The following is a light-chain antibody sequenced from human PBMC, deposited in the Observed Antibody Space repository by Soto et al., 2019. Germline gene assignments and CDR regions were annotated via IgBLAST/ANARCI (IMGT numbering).Light chain of an antibody. CDR1: SGHTTYA. CDR2: VNIDGSH. Sequence: QAVVTQSPSTSASLGASVTLTCTRTSGHTTYAITWHQQQPEKGPRYMMRVNIDGSHSKGDGIPDRFSGSSSGAERYLTISSLQAEDEADYYCQTWGTGVHLVFGEGTKLTVL. CDR3: QTWGTGVHLV. J-gene: IGLJ3*02. V-gene: IGLV4-69*02.